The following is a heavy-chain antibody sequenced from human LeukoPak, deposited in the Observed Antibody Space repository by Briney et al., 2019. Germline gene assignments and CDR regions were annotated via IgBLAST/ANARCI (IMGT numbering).Heavy chain of an antibody. V-gene: IGHV5-51*01. Sequence: GASLKISCKGSGYRFFSYWIAWVRQTPGKGLEWMGTIYPEDADTRYNPCFQGQVTISVDNSISTAYLQWSGLKASDTAMYYCAADMMGTPVPEHWGQGTPVTVSS. CDR3: AADMMGTPVPEH. J-gene: IGHJ4*02. CDR2: IYPEDADT. D-gene: IGHD3-16*01. CDR1: GYRFFSYW.